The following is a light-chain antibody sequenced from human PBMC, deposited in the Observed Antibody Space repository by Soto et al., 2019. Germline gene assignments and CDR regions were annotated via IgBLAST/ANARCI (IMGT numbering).Light chain of an antibody. CDR2: AAS. CDR1: QSISSY. V-gene: IGKV1-39*01. CDR3: QQSYNTPWT. Sequence: DIQMTQSPSSLSASVGDRVTITCRARQSISSYLNWYQQKPGKAPKLLIYAASSLQGGVPSRFSGSGSGTDFTLTISSLQPEDFATYSCQQSYNTPWTFGQGTKVEIK. J-gene: IGKJ1*01.